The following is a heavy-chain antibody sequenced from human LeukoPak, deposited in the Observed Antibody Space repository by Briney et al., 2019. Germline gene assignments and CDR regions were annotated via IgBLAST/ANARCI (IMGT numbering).Heavy chain of an antibody. Sequence: SVKVSCKASGGTFSSYAISWVRQAPGQGLEWMERIIPILGIANYAQKFQGRVTITADKSTSTAYMELSSLRSEDTAVYYCAREKYYYDSSGYYYEYFQHWGQGTLVTVSS. D-gene: IGHD3-22*01. CDR3: AREKYYYDSSGYYYEYFQH. J-gene: IGHJ1*01. CDR2: IIPILGIA. V-gene: IGHV1-69*04. CDR1: GGTFSSYA.